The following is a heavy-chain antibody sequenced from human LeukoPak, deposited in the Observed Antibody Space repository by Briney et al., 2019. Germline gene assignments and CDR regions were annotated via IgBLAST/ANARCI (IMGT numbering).Heavy chain of an antibody. Sequence: SETLSLTCTVSGGSISSYYWSWIRQPPGKGLEWVGYIYYSGSTNYNPSLKSRVTISVDTSKNQFSLKLSSVTAADTAVYYCARQGCSGGSCYYFDYWGQGTLVTVSS. CDR1: GGSISSYY. CDR3: ARQGCSGGSCYYFDY. V-gene: IGHV4-59*08. J-gene: IGHJ4*02. D-gene: IGHD2-15*01. CDR2: IYYSGST.